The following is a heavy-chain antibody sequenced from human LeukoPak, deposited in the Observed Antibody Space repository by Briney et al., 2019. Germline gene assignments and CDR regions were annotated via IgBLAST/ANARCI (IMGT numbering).Heavy chain of an antibody. CDR3: ARLGSSFNWFDP. Sequence: SETLSLTCSVSGGSISSYYWTWIRQPPGGGLEYIGYIFYSGSTNYNPSLKGRVTISVEKSRNQFSLKLNSVTAADTAVYYCARLGSSFNWFDPWGQGNLGTVSS. V-gene: IGHV4-59*08. CDR2: IFYSGST. CDR1: GGSISSYY. D-gene: IGHD6-6*01. J-gene: IGHJ5*02.